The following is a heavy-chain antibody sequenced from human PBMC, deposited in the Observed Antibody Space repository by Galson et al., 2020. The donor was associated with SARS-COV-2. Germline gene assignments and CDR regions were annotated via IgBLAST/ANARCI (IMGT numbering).Heavy chain of an antibody. Sequence: LRLSCAASGFTFSSYSMNWVCQAPGKGLEWVSSISSSSSYIYYADSVKGRFTISRDNAKNSLYLQMNSLRAEDTAVYYCARAPYSPYWYFDLWGRGTLVTVSS. D-gene: IGHD2-15*01. CDR1: GFTFSSYS. V-gene: IGHV3-21*01. CDR3: ARAPYSPYWYFDL. CDR2: ISSSSSYI. J-gene: IGHJ2*01.